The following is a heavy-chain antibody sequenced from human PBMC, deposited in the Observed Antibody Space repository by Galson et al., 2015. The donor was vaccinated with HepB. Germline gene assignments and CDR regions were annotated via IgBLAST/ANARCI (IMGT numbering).Heavy chain of an antibody. D-gene: IGHD3-10*01. CDR2: FYYRESP. J-gene: IGHJ4*02. V-gene: IGHV4-39*01. CDR1: GGSIRSSSYY. Sequence: ETLSLTCTVSGGSIRSSSYYWGWIRQPPGKGLEWIGTFYYRESPYYNPSLKSRVTISEDSSKNQFSLKLTFVTAADTAVYYCARHILDTSAFFDYWGQGTLVAVPS. CDR3: ARHILDTSAFFDY.